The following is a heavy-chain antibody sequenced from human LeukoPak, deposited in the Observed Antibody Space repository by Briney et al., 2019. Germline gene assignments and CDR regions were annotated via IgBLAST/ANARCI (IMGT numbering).Heavy chain of an antibody. CDR2: ISWNSGSI. V-gene: IGHV3-9*02. Sequence: GGSLRLSCAASGFTSDDYAMHAVRQAPGRGVGWVSGISWNSGSIGYADSVKGRFTISRDNAKNSLYLQMNSLRAEDTAVYYCARSGGKYSYGSEGDYWGQGTLVTVSS. CDR1: GFTSDDYA. J-gene: IGHJ4*02. D-gene: IGHD5-18*01. CDR3: ARSGGKYSYGSEGDY.